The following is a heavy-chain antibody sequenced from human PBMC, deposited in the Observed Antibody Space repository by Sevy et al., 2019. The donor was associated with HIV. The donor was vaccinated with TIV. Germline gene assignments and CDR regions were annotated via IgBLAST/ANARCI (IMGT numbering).Heavy chain of an antibody. J-gene: IGHJ4*02. CDR3: SRRGAFEYDSSGFQSH. V-gene: IGHV1-18*01. D-gene: IGHD3-22*01. Sequence: ASVKVSCKTSGYTFTSFGISWARQAPGQGLEWVGWISVYNGKTNYAQKFQGRITLTSDTSTRTAYMELRSLRSDDTAVYYCSRRGAFEYDSSGFQSHWGQGTLVTVSS. CDR2: ISVYNGKT. CDR1: GYTFTSFG.